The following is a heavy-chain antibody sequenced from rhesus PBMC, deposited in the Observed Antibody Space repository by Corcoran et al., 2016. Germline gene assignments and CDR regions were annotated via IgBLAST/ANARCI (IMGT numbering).Heavy chain of an antibody. CDR2: ISGSGEST. CDR1: GGSISSHY. CDR3: ARERPYTSWFDY. D-gene: IGHD6-13*01. J-gene: IGHJ4*01. V-gene: IGHV4-173*01. Sequence: QLQLQESGPGLVKPSETLSLTCAVSGGSISSHYWSWIRQPPGKGLDGIGRISGSGESTDYNPSLKSRVTISTDTSKNQFSLKLSSVIAADTAVYYCARERPYTSWFDYWGQGVLVTVSS.